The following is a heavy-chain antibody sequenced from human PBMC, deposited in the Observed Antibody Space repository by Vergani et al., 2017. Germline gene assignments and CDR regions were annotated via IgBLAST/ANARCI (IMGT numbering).Heavy chain of an antibody. CDR2: IIPIFGTA. V-gene: IGHV1-69*13. J-gene: IGHJ5*02. CDR3: ARERVVVPAAKNWNWFDP. Sequence: QVQLVQSGAEVKKPGSSVKVSCTASGGTFSSYAISWVRQAPGQGLEWMGRIIPIFGTANYAKKFQGRVTITADESTSTAYMELSSLRSEDTAVYYCARERVVVPAAKNWNWFDPWGQGTLVTVSS. D-gene: IGHD2-2*01. CDR1: GGTFSSYA.